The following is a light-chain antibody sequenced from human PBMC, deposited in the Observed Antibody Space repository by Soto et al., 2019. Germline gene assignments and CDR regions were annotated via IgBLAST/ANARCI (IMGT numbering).Light chain of an antibody. J-gene: IGLJ1*01. V-gene: IGLV2-14*01. CDR3: SSYTSSIPPYV. CDR1: ITDIGAYNY. Sequence: QSVLTQPASVSGSPGQSITIACTGTITDIGAYNYVSWYQQHPGKAPKLLIYGVSSRPSGVSNRFSGSKSGNAAYLTISGLQADDEADSYCSSYTSSIPPYVFGTGTKGTVL. CDR2: GVS.